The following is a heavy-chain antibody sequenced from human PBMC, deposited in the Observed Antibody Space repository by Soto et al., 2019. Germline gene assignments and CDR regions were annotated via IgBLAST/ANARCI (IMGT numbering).Heavy chain of an antibody. CDR1: GYTFTSYG. Sequence: QVQLVQSGAEVKKPGASVKVSCKASGYTFTSYGISWVRQAPGQGLEWMGWISAYNGNTNYAQKLQGRVTMTTDKPTRTAYMELRSLRSDDTAVYYCARVASRYYGSKGDWFDPWGQGTLVTVSS. V-gene: IGHV1-18*01. D-gene: IGHD3-10*01. J-gene: IGHJ5*02. CDR3: ARVASRYYGSKGDWFDP. CDR2: ISAYNGNT.